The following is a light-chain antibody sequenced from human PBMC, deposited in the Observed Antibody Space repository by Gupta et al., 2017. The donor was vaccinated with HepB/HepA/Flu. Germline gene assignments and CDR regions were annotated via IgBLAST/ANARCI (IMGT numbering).Light chain of an antibody. Sequence: DIQMTQSPSTLSASVGDRVTITCRASQSISNWLAWYQQKPGKAPNLLIYKASSLESGVPSRFSGSGSGTEFTLTINSLEPDDFAIYYCQQDESFPLTFGGGTKVEIK. J-gene: IGKJ4*01. CDR1: QSISNW. V-gene: IGKV1-5*03. CDR3: QQDESFPLT. CDR2: KAS.